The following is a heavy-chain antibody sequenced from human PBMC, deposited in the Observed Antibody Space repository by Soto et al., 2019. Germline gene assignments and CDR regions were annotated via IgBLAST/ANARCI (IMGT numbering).Heavy chain of an antibody. J-gene: IGHJ4*02. D-gene: IGHD5-12*01. CDR1: GFTFSSYS. Sequence: GGSLRLSCAASGFTFSSYSMNWVRQAPGKGLEWVSYISSSSSTIYYADSVKGRFTISRDNAKNSLYLQMNSLRAEDTAVYYCARARGYAINYWGQGTLVTVSS. CDR2: ISSSSSTI. V-gene: IGHV3-48*01. CDR3: ARARGYAINY.